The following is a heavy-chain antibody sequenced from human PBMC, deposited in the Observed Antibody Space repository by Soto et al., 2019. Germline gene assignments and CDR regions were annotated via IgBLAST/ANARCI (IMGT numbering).Heavy chain of an antibody. CDR2: IWYDGSNK. D-gene: IGHD4-17*01. J-gene: IGHJ6*02. CDR1: GFTFSSYG. Sequence: SLRLSCAASGFTFSSYGMHWVRQAPGKGLEWVAVIWYDGSNKYYADSVKGRFTISRDNSKNTLYLQMNSLRAEDTAVYYCARERAVTTSSKGYYYYGMDVWGQGTTVTVSS. CDR3: ARERAVTTSSKGYYYYGMDV. V-gene: IGHV3-33*01.